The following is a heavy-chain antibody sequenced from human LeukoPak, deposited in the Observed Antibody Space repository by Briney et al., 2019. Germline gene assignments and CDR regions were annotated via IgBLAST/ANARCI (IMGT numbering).Heavy chain of an antibody. V-gene: IGHV3-48*01. D-gene: IGHD3-22*01. J-gene: IGHJ4*02. CDR3: ARAAGYYDSSGYYYVFDY. Sequence: QPGGSLRLSCAASGFTFSSYSMNWVRQAPGKGLEWVSYISSSSSTIYYADSVKGRFTISRDNAKNSLYLQMNSLRAEDAAVYYCARAAGYYDSSGYYYVFDYWGQGTLVTVSS. CDR2: ISSSSSTI. CDR1: GFTFSSYS.